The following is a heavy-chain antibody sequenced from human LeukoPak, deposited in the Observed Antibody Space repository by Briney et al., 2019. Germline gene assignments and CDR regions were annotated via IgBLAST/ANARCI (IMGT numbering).Heavy chain of an antibody. CDR3: APRSYDFWSEGSWFDP. CDR1: GGSISSSSYY. Sequence: SETLSLTCTVSGGSISSSSYYWGWIRQPPGKGLEWIGSIYYSGSTYYNPSLKSRVTISVDTSKNQFFLKLSSVTAADTAVYYCAPRSYDFWSEGSWFDPWGQGTLVTVSS. V-gene: IGHV4-39*01. D-gene: IGHD3-3*01. J-gene: IGHJ5*02. CDR2: IYYSGST.